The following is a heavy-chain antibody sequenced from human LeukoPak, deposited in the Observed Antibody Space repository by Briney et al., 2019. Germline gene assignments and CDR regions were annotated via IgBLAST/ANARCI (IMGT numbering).Heavy chain of an antibody. V-gene: IGHV4-34*01. CDR2: INHSGST. CDR3: ARARETVPIDY. Sequence: SETLSLTCAVYGGSFSGYYWTWIRQPPGKGLEWIGEINHSGSTNQNPSLKSRVTVSVDTSKNQFSLKLTSVTAADTAVYYCARARETVPIDYWSQGTLVTVSS. J-gene: IGHJ4*02. CDR1: GGSFSGYY. D-gene: IGHD4-11*01.